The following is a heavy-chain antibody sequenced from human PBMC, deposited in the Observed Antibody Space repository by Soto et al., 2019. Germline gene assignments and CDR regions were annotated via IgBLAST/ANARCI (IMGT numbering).Heavy chain of an antibody. CDR3: AGGITVAGPSRDGFDI. Sequence: QVQLQESGPGLVKPSGTLSLTCAVSSGSISSSNWWSWVRQPSGKGLEWIGEIYHSGSTNYNPSLKSRVTIAVDKSTNQFSLKLSALTAADTAVYYWAGGITVAGPSRDGFDIWGQGTMVTVSS. J-gene: IGHJ3*02. CDR1: SGSISSSNW. CDR2: IYHSGST. D-gene: IGHD6-19*01. V-gene: IGHV4-4*02.